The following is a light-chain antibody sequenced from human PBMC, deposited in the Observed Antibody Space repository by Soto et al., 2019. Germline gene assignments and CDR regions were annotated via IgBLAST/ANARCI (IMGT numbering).Light chain of an antibody. CDR2: GAS. CDR3: QKYNNWPLS. CDR1: QSVRSN. J-gene: IGKJ1*01. Sequence: EIVMTQSPATLSASPGERATLACRASQSVRSNLAWYQHKPGQAPRLLIYGASTRATDIPARFSGSGSGTEFTHTISSLQSEGCAVYYCQKYNNWPLSFGQGTKVDIK. V-gene: IGKV3D-15*01.